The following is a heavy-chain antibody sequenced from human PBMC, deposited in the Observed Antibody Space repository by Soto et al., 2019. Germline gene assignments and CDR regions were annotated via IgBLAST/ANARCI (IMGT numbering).Heavy chain of an antibody. CDR1: GFTFSSYA. CDR2: ISGSGGST. J-gene: IGHJ5*02. D-gene: IGHD2-2*01. CDR3: AKDLGGVGSSTSDWFDP. Sequence: EVQLLESGGGLVQPGGSLRLSCAASGFTFSSYAMSWVRQAPGKGLEWVLAISGSGGSTYYADSVKGRFTISRDNSKNRLYLQMNSLRAEDTAVYYCAKDLGGVGSSTSDWFDPWGQGTLVTVSS. V-gene: IGHV3-23*01.